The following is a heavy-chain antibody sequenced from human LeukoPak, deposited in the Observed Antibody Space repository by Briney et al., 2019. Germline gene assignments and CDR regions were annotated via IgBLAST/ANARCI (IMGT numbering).Heavy chain of an antibody. V-gene: IGHV1-18*04. Sequence: GASVKISCKASGYTFTGYYIHWVRQAPGLGLEWLGWISGYNDNTNYAQKLQGRVTMTTDTSTSTAYMELRGLTSDDTAVYYCARGTSLGGDYYYMDVWGKGTTVTVSS. J-gene: IGHJ6*03. CDR2: ISGYNDNT. D-gene: IGHD3/OR15-3a*01. CDR1: GYTFTGYY. CDR3: ARGTSLGGDYYYMDV.